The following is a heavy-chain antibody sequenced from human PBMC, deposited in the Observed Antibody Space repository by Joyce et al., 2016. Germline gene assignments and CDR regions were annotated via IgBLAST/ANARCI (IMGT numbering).Heavy chain of an antibody. CDR1: GYSFSTYG. CDR3: ARNAGSYFPCDS. CDR2: ISVNNGHT. V-gene: IGHV1-18*01. D-gene: IGHD1-26*01. Sequence: QVHLVQSGAEVKKPGASVKVSCKASGYSFSTYGLSWLRQAPGQGLEWMGWISVNNGHTHYAPNFQDRVTMTTDTTTNTAYMELRSLRSDDTAMYFCARNAGSYFPCDSWGQGTLVTVSS. J-gene: IGHJ4*02.